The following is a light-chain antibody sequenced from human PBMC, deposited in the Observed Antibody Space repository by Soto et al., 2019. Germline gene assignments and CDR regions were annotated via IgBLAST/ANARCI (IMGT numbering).Light chain of an antibody. CDR1: QSVGNN. CDR2: GAS. J-gene: IGKJ3*01. CDR3: QQYNKWPLLT. V-gene: IGKV3-15*01. Sequence: EILMTQSPATLSVSPGERATLSCRASQSVGNNLAWYQQRPAQAPRLLIYGASTRATGIPARFSGSGSGTEFTLTTNNMQSEDFALYYCQQYNKWPLLTFGTGTRVDI.